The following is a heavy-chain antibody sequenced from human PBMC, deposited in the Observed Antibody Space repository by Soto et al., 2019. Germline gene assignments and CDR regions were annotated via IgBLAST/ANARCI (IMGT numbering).Heavy chain of an antibody. CDR3: ARQVVMAGGYYYYGMDV. CDR2: IYYSGST. D-gene: IGHD2-21*01. V-gene: IGHV4-39*01. J-gene: IGHJ6*02. CDR1: GGSISSSSYY. Sequence: SETLSLTCTVSGGSISSSSYYWGWIRQPPGKGLEWIGSIYYSGSTYYNPSLKSRVTISVDTSKNQFSLKLSSVTAADTAVYYCARQVVMAGGYYYYGMDVWGQGTTVTVSS.